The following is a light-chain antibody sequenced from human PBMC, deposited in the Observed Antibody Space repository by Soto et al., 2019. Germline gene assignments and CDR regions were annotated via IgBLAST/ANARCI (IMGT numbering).Light chain of an antibody. CDR3: SSYTGSSTLVV. V-gene: IGLV2-14*01. J-gene: IGLJ3*02. CDR1: SSDVGGYNY. CDR2: DVS. Sequence: QSVLTQPASVSGSPGQSTTISCTGTSSDVGGYNYVSWYQQHPGKAPKLMIYDVSNRPSGVSNRFSGSKSGNTASLTISGLQAEDEADYYCSSYTGSSTLVVFGGGTKLTVL.